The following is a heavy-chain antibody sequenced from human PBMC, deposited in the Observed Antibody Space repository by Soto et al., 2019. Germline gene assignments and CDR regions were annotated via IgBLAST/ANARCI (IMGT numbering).Heavy chain of an antibody. D-gene: IGHD3-22*01. CDR2: ISYDGSNK. CDR1: GFTFSSYG. Sequence: PVGSLRLSCAASGFTFSSYGMHWVRQAPGKGLEWVAVISYDGSNKYYADSVKGRFTISRDNSKNTLYLQMNSLRAEDTAVYYCAKDYKWFQWGYYGMDVWGQGTTVTVSS. CDR3: AKDYKWFQWGYYGMDV. J-gene: IGHJ6*02. V-gene: IGHV3-30*18.